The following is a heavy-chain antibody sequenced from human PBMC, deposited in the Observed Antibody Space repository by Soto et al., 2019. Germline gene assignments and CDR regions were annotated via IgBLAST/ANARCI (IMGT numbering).Heavy chain of an antibody. D-gene: IGHD6-19*01. CDR1: GFTFSSYG. CDR3: ARDRYSSGWYDLDY. Sequence: QVQLVESGGGVVQPGRSLRLSCAASGFTFSSYGMHWVRQAPGKGLAWVAVIWYDGSNKYYADSVKGRFTISRDNSKNTLYLQMNSLRVEDTALYYCARDRYSSGWYDLDYWGQGTLVTVSS. J-gene: IGHJ4*02. CDR2: IWYDGSNK. V-gene: IGHV3-33*01.